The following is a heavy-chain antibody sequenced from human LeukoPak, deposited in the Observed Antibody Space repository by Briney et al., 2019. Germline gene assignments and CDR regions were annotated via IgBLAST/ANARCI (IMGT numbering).Heavy chain of an antibody. CDR2: IYYSGSA. V-gene: IGHV4-39*01. CDR1: GGSISSSSYY. CDR3: ARSYPSGYYWSSPPGLAAFDI. Sequence: PSETLSLTCTVSGGSISSSSYYWGWIRQPPGKGLEWIGSIYYSGSAYYNPSLKGRVTISVDTSKNQFSLKLSSVTAADTAVYYCARSYPSGYYWSSPPGLAAFDIWGQGTMVTVSS. D-gene: IGHD3-22*01. J-gene: IGHJ3*02.